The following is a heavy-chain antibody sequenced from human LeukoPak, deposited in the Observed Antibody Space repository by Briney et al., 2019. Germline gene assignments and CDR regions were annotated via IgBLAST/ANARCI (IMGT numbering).Heavy chain of an antibody. D-gene: IGHD3-3*02. V-gene: IGHV3-7*01. CDR2: IKQDGSEK. CDR1: GCTLSRYW. CDR3: AREISRTGAFGI. J-gene: IGHJ3*02. Sequence: GGAVRLSCAACGCTLSRYWMTWVRQARGKGREWVANIKQDGSEKYYVDSVEGRCTLSSDNGKNSLSLQLNGMRVEDTAVYSCAREISRTGAFGIWGQGTMVTVSS.